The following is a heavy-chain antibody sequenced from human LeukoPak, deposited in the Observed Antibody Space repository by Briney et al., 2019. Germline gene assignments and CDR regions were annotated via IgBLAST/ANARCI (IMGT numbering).Heavy chain of an antibody. CDR3: AAGLYSGTSETNWFDP. Sequence: SVKVSCKASGFTFTSSAMQWVRQARGQRLEWIGWIVVGSGNTNYAQKFQERVTTTRDMSTSTAYMELSSLRSEDTAVYYCAAGLYSGTSETNWFDPWGQGTLVTVSS. CDR2: IVVGSGNT. D-gene: IGHD1-26*01. V-gene: IGHV1-58*02. J-gene: IGHJ5*02. CDR1: GFTFTSSA.